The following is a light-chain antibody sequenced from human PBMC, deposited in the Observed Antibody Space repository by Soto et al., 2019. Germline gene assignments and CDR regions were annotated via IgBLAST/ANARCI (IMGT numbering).Light chain of an antibody. V-gene: IGKV4-1*01. Sequence: DIVMTQSPDSLAVSLGERATINCKSSQSILFSSNNKYYLTWYQQKPGQPPKPLIYWASTRESGVPDRFSGSGSGTDFTLTISSLQAEDVAVYYCQQYYSTPVTFGGGTKVEIK. CDR2: WAS. CDR3: QQYYSTPVT. J-gene: IGKJ4*01. CDR1: QSILFSSNNKYY.